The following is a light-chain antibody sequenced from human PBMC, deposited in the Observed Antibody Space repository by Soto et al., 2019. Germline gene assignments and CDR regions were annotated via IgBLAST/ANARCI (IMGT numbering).Light chain of an antibody. CDR3: QQYNGYSRT. CDR2: AAS. J-gene: IGKJ1*01. Sequence: IQLTQSPSSLSASVGDRVTITCRASRDIDSFLAWYQQRPGKAPKLLIYAASSLQSGVPSRFSGSGSGTDFTLTISSLQPEDFATFYCQQYNGYSRTFGQGTKVDIK. CDR1: RDIDSF. V-gene: IGKV1-9*01.